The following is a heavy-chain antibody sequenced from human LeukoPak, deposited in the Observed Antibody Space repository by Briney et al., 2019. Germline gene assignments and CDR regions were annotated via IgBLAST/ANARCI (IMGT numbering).Heavy chain of an antibody. J-gene: IGHJ4*02. V-gene: IGHV3-30*18. CDR1: GFTFSSYG. CDR3: AKDYGVY. D-gene: IGHD3-10*01. CDR2: ISYDGSNK. Sequence: PGGSLRLSCAASGFTFSSYGMHWVRQAPGKGLEWVAVISYDGSNKYYADSVKGRFTISRDNSKNTLYLQMNSLGAEDTAVYYCAKDYGVYWGQGTLVTVSS.